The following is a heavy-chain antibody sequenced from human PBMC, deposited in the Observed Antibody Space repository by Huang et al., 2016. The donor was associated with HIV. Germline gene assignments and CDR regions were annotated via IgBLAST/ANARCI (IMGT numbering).Heavy chain of an antibody. J-gene: IGHJ4*02. CDR2: IIPIFGTT. V-gene: IGHV1-69*13. CDR1: GGGSSSYA. D-gene: IGHD5-12*01. Sequence: QVQLVQSGAEVKKPGSSVKLSCQSSGGGSSSYAISWGRQARGQGLEWMGGIIPIFGTTDYAPRFQGRVTITADESTNTAYIELSSLEYDDTALYYCARSGPRWGLATIWTLVYWGRGTLVTVSS. CDR3: ARSGPRWGLATIWTLVY.